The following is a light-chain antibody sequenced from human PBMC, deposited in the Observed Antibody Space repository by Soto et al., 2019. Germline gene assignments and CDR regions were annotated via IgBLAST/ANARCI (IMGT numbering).Light chain of an antibody. CDR3: QHYGDSAPFT. Sequence: EVVLTQSPGTLSLSPGERATLSCRTSQSIKSTYLAWYQQKPGQAPRLLMSATSRRATGIPDRFSGSGSGTDFTLSISRLEPEDFAVYYCQHYGDSAPFTFDPGTKVDIK. J-gene: IGKJ3*01. CDR1: QSIKSTY. V-gene: IGKV3-20*01. CDR2: ATS.